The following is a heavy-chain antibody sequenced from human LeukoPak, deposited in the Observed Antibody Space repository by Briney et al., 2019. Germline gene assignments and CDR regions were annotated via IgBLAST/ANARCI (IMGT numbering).Heavy chain of an antibody. CDR2: INHSGST. Sequence: SETLSLTCAVYGGSFSGYYWSWIRQPPGKGLEWIGGINHSGSTNYNPSLKSRVTISVDTSKNQFSLKLSSVTAADTAVYYCARGGYGSGSYYGSDYWGQGTLVTVSS. CDR3: ARGGYGSGSYYGSDY. V-gene: IGHV4-34*01. D-gene: IGHD3-10*01. J-gene: IGHJ4*02. CDR1: GGSFSGYY.